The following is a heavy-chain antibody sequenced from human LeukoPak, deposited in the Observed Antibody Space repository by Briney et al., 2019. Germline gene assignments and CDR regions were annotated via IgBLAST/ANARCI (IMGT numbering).Heavy chain of an antibody. CDR1: GFTFGDYA. Sequence: GGSLRLSCTASGFTFGDYAMSWFRQAPGKGLEWVGFIRSKAYGGTTEYAASVKGRFTISRDDSKSIAYLQMNSLKTEDTAVYYCARDYYDSSGYYTGYWGQGTLVTVSS. D-gene: IGHD3-22*01. CDR3: ARDYYDSSGYYTGY. CDR2: IRSKAYGGTT. V-gene: IGHV3-49*03. J-gene: IGHJ4*02.